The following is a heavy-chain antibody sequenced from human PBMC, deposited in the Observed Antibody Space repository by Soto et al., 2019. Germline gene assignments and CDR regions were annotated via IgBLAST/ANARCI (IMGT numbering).Heavy chain of an antibody. CDR3: ARDPGYSYGYN. D-gene: IGHD5-18*01. Sequence: ASVKVSCKASDYTLTTYAMHWVRQAPGQRLEWMGWINAGNGNTKYSQKFQGRVTITRDTSASTAYMELSSLRSEDTAVYYCARDPGYSYGYNWGQGTLVTV. CDR1: DYTLTTYA. J-gene: IGHJ4*02. V-gene: IGHV1-3*01. CDR2: INAGNGNT.